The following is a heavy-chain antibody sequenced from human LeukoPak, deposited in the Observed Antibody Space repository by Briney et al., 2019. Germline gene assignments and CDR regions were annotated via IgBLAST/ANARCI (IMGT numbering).Heavy chain of an antibody. CDR2: IYTSGST. CDR1: GGSISSGSYY. Sequence: PSETLSLTCTVSGGSISSGSYYWSWIRQPAGKGLEWIGRIYTSGSTNYNPSLKSRVTISVDTSKNQFSLKLSSVTAADTAVYYCAREGDGYLLRYYYYYMDVWGKGTTVTISS. D-gene: IGHD5-24*01. J-gene: IGHJ6*03. CDR3: AREGDGYLLRYYYYYMDV. V-gene: IGHV4-61*02.